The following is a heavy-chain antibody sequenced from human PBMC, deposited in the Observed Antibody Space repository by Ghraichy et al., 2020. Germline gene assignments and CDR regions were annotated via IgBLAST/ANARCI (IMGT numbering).Heavy chain of an antibody. CDR3: ARGNSPANDYGDLPWFDP. CDR1: GFTFSSYS. V-gene: IGHV3-21*01. J-gene: IGHJ5*02. Sequence: GGSLRLSCAASGFTFSSYSMNWVCQAPGKGLEWVSSISSSSSYIYYADSVKGRFTISRDNAKNSLYLQMNSLRAEDTAVYYCARGNSPANDYGDLPWFDPWGQGTLVTVSS. D-gene: IGHD4-17*01. CDR2: ISSSSSYI.